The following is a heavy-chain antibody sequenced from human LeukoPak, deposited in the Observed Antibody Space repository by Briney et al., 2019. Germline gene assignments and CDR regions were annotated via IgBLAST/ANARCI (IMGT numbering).Heavy chain of an antibody. CDR2: IRSKANSYAT. CDR1: GFTFSGSA. J-gene: IGHJ3*02. D-gene: IGHD2-21*02. CDR3: TRYSNCGGDCYANLDAFDI. V-gene: IGHV3-73*01. Sequence: GGSLRLSCAASGFTFSGSAMHWVRQASGKGLEWVGRIRSKANSYATAHAASVKGRFTISRDDSKNTAYLQMNSLKTEDTAVYYCTRYSNCGGDCYANLDAFDIWGQGTMVTVSS.